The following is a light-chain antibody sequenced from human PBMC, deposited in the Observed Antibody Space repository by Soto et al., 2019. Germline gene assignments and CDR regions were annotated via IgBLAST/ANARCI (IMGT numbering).Light chain of an antibody. CDR3: SSYTSSRTRV. V-gene: IGLV2-14*01. J-gene: IGLJ1*01. Sequence: QSALTQPASVSGSPGQSITISCTGTSSDVGGHNYVSWYQQHPGKAPKLMIYDVSNRPSGVSNRFSGSKSGNTASLTISGLQAEDEGDYYCSSYTSSRTRVFGTGTKVTVL. CDR2: DVS. CDR1: SSDVGGHNY.